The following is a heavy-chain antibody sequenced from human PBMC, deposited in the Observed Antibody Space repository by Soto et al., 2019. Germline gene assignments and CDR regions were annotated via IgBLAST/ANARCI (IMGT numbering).Heavy chain of an antibody. CDR2: ISSSSSTI. CDR3: AREMTYYYDSSGYGYGMDV. V-gene: IGHV3-48*02. J-gene: IGHJ6*02. D-gene: IGHD3-22*01. Sequence: GGSLRLSCAASGFTFSSYSMNWVRQAPGKGLEWVSYISSSSSTIYYADSVKGRFTISRDNAKNSLYLQMNSLRDEDTAMYYCAREMTYYYDSSGYGYGMDVWGQGTTVTVSS. CDR1: GFTFSSYS.